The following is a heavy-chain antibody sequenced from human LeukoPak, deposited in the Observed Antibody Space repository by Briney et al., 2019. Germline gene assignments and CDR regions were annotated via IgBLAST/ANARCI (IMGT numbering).Heavy chain of an antibody. CDR3: AANGGGSRY. CDR1: GFTFSSYW. D-gene: IGHD2-15*01. J-gene: IGHJ4*02. Sequence: GGSLRLSCAASGFTFSSYWMSWIRQAPGRGLEWVANIKQDGSEKYYADSVKGRFTISRDNAKNSLYLQMNSLRVEDTAMYYCAANGGGSRYWGQGTLATVSS. V-gene: IGHV3-7*01. CDR2: IKQDGSEK.